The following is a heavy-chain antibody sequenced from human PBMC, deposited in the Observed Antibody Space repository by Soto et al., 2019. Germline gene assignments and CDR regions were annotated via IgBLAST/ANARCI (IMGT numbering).Heavy chain of an antibody. CDR1: GGLFSSYA. CDR2: IIPVFDTV. J-gene: IGHJ4*02. V-gene: IGHV1-69*01. Sequence: QEQLVQSGAEVKKSGSSVKVSCNDTGGLFSSYAGSWVRXXPGXXXEWMRGIIPVFDTVYYAQKFQGRVTITADESTNXXYXXXXXXXXXXXXXXXXXXXXXXXXXXXXXWGQGTLVTVSS. CDR3: XXXXXXXXXXXXX.